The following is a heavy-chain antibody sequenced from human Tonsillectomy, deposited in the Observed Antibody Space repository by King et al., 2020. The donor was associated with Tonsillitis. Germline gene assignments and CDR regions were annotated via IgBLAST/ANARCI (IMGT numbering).Heavy chain of an antibody. CDR1: GGSFSGYY. CDR3: ARARGWVQLWSDYGMDV. D-gene: IGHD5-18*01. J-gene: IGHJ6*02. V-gene: IGHV4-34*01. Sequence: VQLQQWGAGLLRPSETLSLTCAVYGGSFSGYYWRWIRQPPGKGLAWIGEINHSGSTNYNPSIKSRVTRPVATPKNQFSLKLSPVTAAATAVYYCARARGWVQLWSDYGMDVWGQGTTVTVSS. CDR2: INHSGST.